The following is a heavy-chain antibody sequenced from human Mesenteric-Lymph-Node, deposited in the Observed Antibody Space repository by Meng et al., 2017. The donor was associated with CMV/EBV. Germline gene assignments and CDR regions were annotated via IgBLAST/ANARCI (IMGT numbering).Heavy chain of an antibody. D-gene: IGHD6-6*01. V-gene: IGHV3-7*01. Sequence: GALKISCVASGFNFSSYWMTWVRQAPGKGLEWVASIKQDGSEKDYVDSVRGRLTISRDNAKKSLNLQMNSLRAEDTAVYFCARGSSASIAALFDFWGQGTLVTVSS. CDR2: IKQDGSEK. CDR1: GFNFSSYW. J-gene: IGHJ4*02. CDR3: ARGSSASIAALFDF.